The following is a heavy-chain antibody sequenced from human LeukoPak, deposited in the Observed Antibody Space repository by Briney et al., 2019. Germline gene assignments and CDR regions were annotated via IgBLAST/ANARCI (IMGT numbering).Heavy chain of an antibody. CDR2: ISSSSSTI. D-gene: IGHD6-6*01. Sequence: GGSLRLSCAASGFTFSSYSMNWVRQAPGKGLEWVSYISSSSSTIYYADSVKGRFTISRDNAKNSLYLQMNSLRDEDTAVYYCARAKDSSSSANWFDPWGQGTLVTVSS. V-gene: IGHV3-48*02. J-gene: IGHJ5*02. CDR3: ARAKDSSSSANWFDP. CDR1: GFTFSSYS.